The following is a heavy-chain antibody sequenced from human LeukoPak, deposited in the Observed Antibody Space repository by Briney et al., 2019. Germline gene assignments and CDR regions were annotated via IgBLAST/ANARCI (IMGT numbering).Heavy chain of an antibody. CDR3: ARAGSGYAFDY. CDR2: INSDGSST. J-gene: IGHJ4*02. Sequence: GGSLRLSCAASGFTFSSYWMHWVRQAPGKGPVWVSRINSDGSSTSYADSVKGRFTISRDNAKNTLYLQMNSLRAEDTAVYYCARAGSGYAFDYWGQGTLVTVSS. D-gene: IGHD3-3*01. V-gene: IGHV3-74*01. CDR1: GFTFSSYW.